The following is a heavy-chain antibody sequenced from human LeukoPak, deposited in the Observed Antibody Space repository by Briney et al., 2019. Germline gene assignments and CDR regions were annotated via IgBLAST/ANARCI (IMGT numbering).Heavy chain of an antibody. V-gene: IGHV1-69*04. CDR2: AIPILGIA. Sequence: GASVKVSCKASGGIFSSYTFNWVRQAPGQGLEWMGRAIPILGIATYAQKFQGRITITADKSTSTAYMEVSSLRSDDTAMYYCAREPDVDMSTFRGEAFDIWGQGTMVTVSS. J-gene: IGHJ3*02. D-gene: IGHD5-24*01. CDR3: AREPDVDMSTFRGEAFDI. CDR1: GGIFSSYT.